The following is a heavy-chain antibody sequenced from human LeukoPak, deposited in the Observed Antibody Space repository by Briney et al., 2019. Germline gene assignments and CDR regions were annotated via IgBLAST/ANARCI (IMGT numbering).Heavy chain of an antibody. V-gene: IGHV1-2*02. CDR1: GYTFTGYY. Sequence: GASVKVSCKASGYTFTGYYMHWVRQAPGQGLEWMGWINPNSGGTNYAQKFQGRVTMTRDTSISTAYMELSRLRSDDTAVYYCARASYYGSGSYSSPWGQGTLVTVSS. J-gene: IGHJ5*02. CDR3: ARASYYGSGSYSSP. CDR2: INPNSGGT. D-gene: IGHD3-10*01.